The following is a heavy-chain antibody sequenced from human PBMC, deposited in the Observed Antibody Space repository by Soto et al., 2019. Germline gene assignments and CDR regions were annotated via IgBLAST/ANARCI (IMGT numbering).Heavy chain of an antibody. CDR1: GDSISRYF. CDR2: IFSSGST. D-gene: IGHD2-21*02. V-gene: IGHV4-59*01. J-gene: IGHJ6*02. CDR3: AKNWGDPGGGYYGMDV. Sequence: PSETLSLTCTVSGDSISRYFWSWVRQPPGKGLEWIGYIFSSGSTNYNPSLRGRVTISIDKSNNQFSLKLNSVTAADTAVYYCAKNWGDPGGGYYGMDVWGPGTTVTVSS.